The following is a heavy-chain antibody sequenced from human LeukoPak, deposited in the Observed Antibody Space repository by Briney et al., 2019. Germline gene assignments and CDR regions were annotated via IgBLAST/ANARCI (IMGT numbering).Heavy chain of an antibody. D-gene: IGHD6-19*01. CDR2: LNPNSGGT. V-gene: IGHV1-2*06. Sequence: GASVKVSCKTSGYTFTAYYLHWVRQAPGQGLEWVGRLNPNSGGTNYAQKFQGRVTMTRDTSISTAYMEVSRLRSDDTAVYYCARDLSPPDLITVSANDYWGQGTLVTVSS. CDR1: GYTFTAYY. J-gene: IGHJ4*02. CDR3: ARDLSPPDLITVSANDY.